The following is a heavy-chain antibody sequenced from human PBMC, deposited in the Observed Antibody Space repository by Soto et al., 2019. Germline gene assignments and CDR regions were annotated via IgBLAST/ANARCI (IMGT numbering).Heavy chain of an antibody. Sequence: GGSLRLSCAASGFNFSTYGMYWVCQAPGKGLEWVAVISYDESNKYYADAVKGRFTISRDNSKNALYVQMNRLRAEDTAVYYCARDDTDYYGMDVWGQGTTVTVSS. CDR3: ARDDTDYYGMDV. CDR1: GFNFSTYG. J-gene: IGHJ6*02. CDR2: ISYDESNK. V-gene: IGHV3-30*03.